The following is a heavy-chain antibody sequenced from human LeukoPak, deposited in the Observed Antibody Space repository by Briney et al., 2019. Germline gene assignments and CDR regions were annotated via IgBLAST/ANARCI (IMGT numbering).Heavy chain of an antibody. D-gene: IGHD5-24*01. J-gene: IGHJ4*02. CDR2: IKEDGTET. CDR3: AKEGRSLQTY. V-gene: IGHV3-7*03. Sequence: GGSLRLSCAASGFMLSSNWMSWVRLAPGKGLEWVANIKEDGTETYYVGSVKGRFTISRDNAKNSLYLQMNSLRVEDTAVYYCAKEGRSLQTYWGQGTLVTVSS. CDR1: GFMLSSNW.